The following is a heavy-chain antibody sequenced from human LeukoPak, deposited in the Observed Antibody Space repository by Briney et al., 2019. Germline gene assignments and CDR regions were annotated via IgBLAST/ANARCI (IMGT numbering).Heavy chain of an antibody. J-gene: IGHJ5*02. CDR3: ARDPSVVPAAVNWFDP. CDR1: GFTFSSYS. D-gene: IGHD2-2*01. CDR2: ISSTGTYI. Sequence: GGSLRLSCAASGFTFSSYSMNWVRQAPGKGLEWVSSISSTGTYIYYADSVKGRLTISRDNAKNSLYLQMNSLRAEDTAVYYCARDPSVVPAAVNWFDPWGQGTLVTVSS. V-gene: IGHV3-21*01.